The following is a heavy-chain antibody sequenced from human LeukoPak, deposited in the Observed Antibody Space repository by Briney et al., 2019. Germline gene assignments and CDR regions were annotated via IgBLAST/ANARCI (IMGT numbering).Heavy chain of an antibody. CDR3: ARAKRGYYDSSGYRFDY. CDR1: GGTFSSYA. CDR2: IIPIFGTA. J-gene: IGHJ4*02. V-gene: IGHV1-69*13. Sequence: ASVKVSCKASGGTFSSYAISWVRQAPGQGLEWMGGIIPIFGTANYAQKFQGRVTITADESTSTAYMELSSLRSEDTAVYYCARAKRGYYDSSGYRFDYWGQGTLVTVSS. D-gene: IGHD3-22*01.